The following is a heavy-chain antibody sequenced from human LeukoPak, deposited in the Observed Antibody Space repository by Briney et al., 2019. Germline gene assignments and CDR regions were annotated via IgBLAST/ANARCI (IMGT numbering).Heavy chain of an antibody. CDR1: GFTISSNY. CDR2: IYTGGST. J-gene: IGHJ4*02. CDR3: ARASTLRTGDAH. Sequence: AGGSLRLSCAASGFTISSNYMSWVRQAPGKGLEWASVIYTGGSTSYADSVKGRFTISRDSSTNTLFLQMNSLRAEDTAVYYCARASTLRTGDAHWGQGTLVTVSS. V-gene: IGHV3-66*01. D-gene: IGHD7-27*01.